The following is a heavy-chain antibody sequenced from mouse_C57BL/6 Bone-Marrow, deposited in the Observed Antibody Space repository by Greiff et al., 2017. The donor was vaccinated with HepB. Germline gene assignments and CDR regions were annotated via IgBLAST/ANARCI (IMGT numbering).Heavy chain of an antibody. D-gene: IGHD2-2*01. CDR3: ARDEGLRRGYYYAMDY. V-gene: IGHV5-4*01. J-gene: IGHJ4*01. CDR1: GFTFSSYA. Sequence: EVQLVESGGGLVKPGGSLKLSCAASGFTFSSYAMSWVRQTPEKRLEWVATISDGGSYTYYPDNVKGRFTISRDNAKNNLYLQMSHLKSEDTAMYYCARDEGLRRGYYYAMDYWGQGTSVTVSS. CDR2: ISDGGSYT.